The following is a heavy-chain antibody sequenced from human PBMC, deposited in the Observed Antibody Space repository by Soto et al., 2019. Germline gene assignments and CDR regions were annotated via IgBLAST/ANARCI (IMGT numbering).Heavy chain of an antibody. CDR2: IDPSDSYT. J-gene: IGHJ6*02. CDR1: GYSFNSYW. CDR3: ARLAEIVPAATYYYFGMDV. D-gene: IGHD2-2*01. Sequence: PLAYLKISCKRPGYSFNSYWSGWVRQLPGTGLEWMRRIDPSDSYTNYSPSFQGHVTISADKSISTAYLKSSTMKASATAMYYCARLAEIVPAATYYYFGMDVWGQGTTVTVSS. V-gene: IGHV5-10-1*01.